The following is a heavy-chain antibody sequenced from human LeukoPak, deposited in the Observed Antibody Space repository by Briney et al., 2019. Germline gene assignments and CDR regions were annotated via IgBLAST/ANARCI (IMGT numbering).Heavy chain of an antibody. CDR3: AKDSMVRGVIIVPSPADY. Sequence: GGALRLSCAASGFTFSSYGMHWVRQAPGKGLEWVADISYDGSNKYYADSVKGRFTISRDNSKNTLYLQMNSLRAEDTAVYYCAKDSMVRGVIIVPSPADYWGQGTLVTVSS. D-gene: IGHD3-10*01. J-gene: IGHJ4*02. CDR1: GFTFSSYG. V-gene: IGHV3-30*18. CDR2: ISYDGSNK.